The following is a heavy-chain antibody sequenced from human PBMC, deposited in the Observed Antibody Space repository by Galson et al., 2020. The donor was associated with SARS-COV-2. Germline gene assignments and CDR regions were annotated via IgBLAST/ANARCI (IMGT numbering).Heavy chain of an antibody. CDR3: ANGLSGNYYYMDV. D-gene: IGHD6-25*01. J-gene: IGHJ6*03. CDR1: GFTFSSYA. CDR2: ISYDGSNK. V-gene: IGHV3-30*01. Sequence: LHGESLKISCAASGFTFSSYAMHWVRQTPGKGLEWVAVISYDGSNKYYADSVKGRFTISRDNSKNTLYLQMNSLRAEDTAVYYCANGLSGNYYYMDVWGKGTTVTVSS.